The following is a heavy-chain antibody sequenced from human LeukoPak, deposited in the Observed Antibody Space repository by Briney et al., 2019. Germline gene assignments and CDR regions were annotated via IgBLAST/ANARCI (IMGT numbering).Heavy chain of an antibody. D-gene: IGHD3-10*01. J-gene: IGHJ3*02. CDR3: ARGNYYGSGYPGAFDI. CDR1: GFTFSTYA. Sequence: PGGSLRLSCAASGFTFSTYAMHWVRQASGKGLEWVAVISYDGSNKYYADSVKGRFTISRDSSKNTLYLQMNSLRPEDTAVYYCARGNYYGSGYPGAFDIWGQGTMVTVSS. V-gene: IGHV3-30-3*01. CDR2: ISYDGSNK.